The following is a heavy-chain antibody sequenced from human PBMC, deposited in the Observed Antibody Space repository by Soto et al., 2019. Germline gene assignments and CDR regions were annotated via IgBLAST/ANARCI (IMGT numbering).Heavy chain of an antibody. D-gene: IGHD5-18*01. Sequence: PGGSLRLACAASGFTFSSYSMKWVRQAPGKGLEWVSSISSSSSYIYYADSVKGRFTISRDNAKNSLYLQMNSLRAEDTAVYYCARDQPGYSYGYGLGYWGQGT. J-gene: IGHJ4*02. V-gene: IGHV3-21*01. CDR3: ARDQPGYSYGYGLGY. CDR1: GFTFSSYS. CDR2: ISSSSSYI.